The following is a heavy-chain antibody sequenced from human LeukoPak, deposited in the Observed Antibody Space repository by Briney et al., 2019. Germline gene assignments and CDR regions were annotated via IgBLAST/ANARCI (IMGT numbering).Heavy chain of an antibody. CDR3: ARERWDYSIDY. V-gene: IGHV3-48*01. CDR1: GFTFSSYS. CDR2: ISSSSSTI. D-gene: IGHD4-11*01. Sequence: GGSLRLSCAASGFTFSSYSMNWVRQAPGKGLEWVSYISSSSSTIYYADSVKGRFTISRDNAKNLLYLRMNSLRAEDTAVYYCARERWDYSIDYWGQGTLVTVSS. J-gene: IGHJ4*02.